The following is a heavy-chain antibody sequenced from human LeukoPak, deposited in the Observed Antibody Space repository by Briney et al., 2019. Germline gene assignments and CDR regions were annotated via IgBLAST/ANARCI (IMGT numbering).Heavy chain of an antibody. CDR2: IIPIFGTA. J-gene: IGHJ3*02. V-gene: IGHV1-69*05. Sequence: GSSVKVSCEASGGTFSSYAISWVRQAPGQGLEWMGMIIPIFGTANYAQKFQGRVTITTDESTSTAYMELSSLRSEDTAVYYCARDRGYSSGWYNDAFDIWGQGTMVTVSS. CDR1: GGTFSSYA. CDR3: ARDRGYSSGWYNDAFDI. D-gene: IGHD6-19*01.